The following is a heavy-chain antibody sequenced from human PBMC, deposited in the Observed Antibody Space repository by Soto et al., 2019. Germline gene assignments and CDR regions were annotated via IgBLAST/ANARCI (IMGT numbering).Heavy chain of an antibody. V-gene: IGHV3-23*01. J-gene: IGHJ4*02. CDR1: GFTFSSYA. CDR3: GKDRIVGSTGALLDY. D-gene: IGHD1-26*01. CDR2: ISGSGGST. Sequence: EVQLLESGGGLVQPGGSLRLSCAASGFTFSSYAMSWVRQAPGKGLEWVSAISGSGGSTYYADSVKGRFTISRDNSKNTLYLQMNSLRAEDTAVYYCGKDRIVGSTGALLDYWGQGTLVTVSS.